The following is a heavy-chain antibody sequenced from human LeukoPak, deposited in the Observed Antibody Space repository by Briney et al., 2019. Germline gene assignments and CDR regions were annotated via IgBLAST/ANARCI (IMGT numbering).Heavy chain of an antibody. Sequence: GGSLRLSCAASGFTFSSNWMHWVRQAPGKGLVWVSRINSDGSSTSYADSVKGRFTISSDNAKNTLYLRMNSLRAEDTAVYYCARGSGSSPDAFDIWGQGTMVTVSS. CDR2: INSDGSST. CDR3: ARGSGSSPDAFDI. J-gene: IGHJ3*02. V-gene: IGHV3-74*01. CDR1: GFTFSSNW. D-gene: IGHD5-12*01.